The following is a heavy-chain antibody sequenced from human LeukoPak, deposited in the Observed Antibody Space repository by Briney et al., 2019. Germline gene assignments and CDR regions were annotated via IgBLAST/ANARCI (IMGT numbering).Heavy chain of an antibody. D-gene: IGHD6-13*01. CDR1: GFTVSSNY. CDR3: ASFPYSSSGYDY. V-gene: IGHV3-53*01. J-gene: IGHJ4*02. CDR2: IYSGGST. Sequence: GGSLRLSCAASGFTVSSNYMSWVRQAPGKGLEWVSVIYSGGSTYYADSVKGRFTISRDNSKNTLYLQMNSLRAEDTAVHYCASFPYSSSGYDYWGQGTLVTVSS.